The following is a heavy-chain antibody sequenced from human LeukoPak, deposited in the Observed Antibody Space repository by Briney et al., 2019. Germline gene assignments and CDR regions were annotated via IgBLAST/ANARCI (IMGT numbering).Heavy chain of an antibody. Sequence: GGSLRLSCAASGFTFSSYAMSWVRQAPGKGLEWVSAISGSGGSTYYADSVKGRFTISRDNSKNTLYLQMNSLRAEDTAVYYCAKDLLVRSEVDTVVVPAAHGGWDYWGQGTLVTVSS. CDR3: AKDLLVRSEVDTVVVPAAHGGWDY. CDR1: GFTFSSYA. V-gene: IGHV3-23*01. J-gene: IGHJ4*02. CDR2: ISGSGGST. D-gene: IGHD2-2*01.